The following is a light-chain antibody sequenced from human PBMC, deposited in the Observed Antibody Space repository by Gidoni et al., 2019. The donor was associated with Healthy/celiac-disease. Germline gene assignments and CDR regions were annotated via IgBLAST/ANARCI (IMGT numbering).Light chain of an antibody. Sequence: SSELTQHPAVSVALGQTVRITCQGDSLRSYYASWYQQKPGQAPVLVIYGKNNRPSGIPDRFSGSSSGNTASLTITGAQAEDEADYYCNSRDSSGNPNWVFGGGTKLTVL. CDR1: SLRSYY. CDR2: GKN. V-gene: IGLV3-19*01. CDR3: NSRDSSGNPNWV. J-gene: IGLJ3*02.